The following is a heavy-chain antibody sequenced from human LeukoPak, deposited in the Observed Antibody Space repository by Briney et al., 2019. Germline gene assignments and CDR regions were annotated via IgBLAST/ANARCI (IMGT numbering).Heavy chain of an antibody. CDR1: GFPFSAYS. V-gene: IGHV3-21*01. CDR3: AKAYYDSSGYSYYFDY. CDR2: ISGSSTYM. Sequence: GGSLRLSCAASGFPFSAYSMNWVRQAPGKGVEWVSSISGSSTYMYYADSVKGRFTISRDNAKNSLYLQMNRLRDEDTAVYYCAKAYYDSSGYSYYFDYWGRGTLVTVSS. D-gene: IGHD3-22*01. J-gene: IGHJ4*02.